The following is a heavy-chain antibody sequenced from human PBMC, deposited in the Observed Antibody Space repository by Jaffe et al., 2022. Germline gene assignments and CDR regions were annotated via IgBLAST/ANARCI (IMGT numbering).Heavy chain of an antibody. V-gene: IGHV3-23*01. CDR2: ISGDTTGT. CDR3: AIDRKPGIAVAGHY. D-gene: IGHD6-19*01. CDR1: GFTFSSYA. J-gene: IGHJ4*02. Sequence: EVQLLESGGGLVQPGGSLRLSCTASGFTFSSYAMRWVRQAPGKGLEWVSAISGDTTGTYYADSVKGRFTISRDNSKNTLYLQMNSLRAEDTAVYYCAIDRKPGIAVAGHYWGQGTLVTVSS.